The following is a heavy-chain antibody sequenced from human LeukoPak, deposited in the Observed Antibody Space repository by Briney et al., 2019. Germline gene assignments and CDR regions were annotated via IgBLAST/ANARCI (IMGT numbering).Heavy chain of an antibody. CDR1: FFSLITYA. CDR3: AKDPRVGSNYYYYMDV. J-gene: IGHJ6*03. CDR2: ICGGDPTT. V-gene: IGHV3-23*01. Sequence: GGSLRLSCAPSFFSLITYAISWVRDAPGKGLECVLSICGGDPTTYYAASVKGRITISRDNSKNTLYLQMNRLRAEDTAVYYCAKDPRVGSNYYYYMDVWGKGTTVTVSS. D-gene: IGHD3-10*01.